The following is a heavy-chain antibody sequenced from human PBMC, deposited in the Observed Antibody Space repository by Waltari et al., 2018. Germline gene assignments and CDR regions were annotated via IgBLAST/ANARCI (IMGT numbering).Heavy chain of an antibody. J-gene: IGHJ5*02. CDR1: GYKFRDYG. D-gene: IGHD3-10*01. CDR3: ARVDSWFGEFPNWFDP. CDR2: INHNSGGT. Sequence: QVRLTQSGSDVKEPGASVKVSCKASGYKFRDYGISWVRQAPGQGLDWMGRINHNSGGTNDAQKFKGRVTMTRDTSISTADMELSRLRSDDTAVYYGARVDSWFGEFPNWFDPWGQGTLVTVSS. V-gene: IGHV1-2*06.